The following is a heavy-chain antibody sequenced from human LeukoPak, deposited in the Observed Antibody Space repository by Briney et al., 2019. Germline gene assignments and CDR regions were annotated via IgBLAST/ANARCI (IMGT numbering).Heavy chain of an antibody. Sequence: PLASVKVSCKASGYTFTSYGISWVRQAPGQGLEWVGWISPYNGNTNYAPKLQGRLTMTTDTSTSTAYMELRSLRSDDTAVYYCARDRQCGYWGQGTLVTVSS. D-gene: IGHD2-21*01. CDR1: GYTFTSYG. J-gene: IGHJ4*02. V-gene: IGHV1-18*01. CDR3: ARDRQCGY. CDR2: ISPYNGNT.